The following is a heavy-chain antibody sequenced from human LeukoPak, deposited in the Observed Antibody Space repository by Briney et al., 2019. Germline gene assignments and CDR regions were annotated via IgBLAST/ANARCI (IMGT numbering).Heavy chain of an antibody. CDR1: GGSISSGGYY. J-gene: IGHJ4*02. V-gene: IGHV4-31*03. D-gene: IGHD6-13*01. CDR2: IYYSGST. CDR3: ARVKAAAGDN. Sequence: SETLSLTCTVSGGSISSGGYYWSWIRQHPGKGLEWIGYIYYSGSTNYNPSLKSRVTISIDTSNNQFSLKLSSVTAADTAVYYCARVKAAAGDNWGQGTLVTVSS.